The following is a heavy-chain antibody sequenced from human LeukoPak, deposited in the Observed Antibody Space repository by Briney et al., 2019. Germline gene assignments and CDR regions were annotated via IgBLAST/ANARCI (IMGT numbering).Heavy chain of an antibody. CDR1: GYTFTGYY. Sequence: ASVKVSCKASGYTFTGYYMHWVRQAPGQGLEWMGIINPIGGTTDYAQKFQGRVTMTRDTSTSTVYMELSSLRSEDTAVYYCARQQGLQNLNFDYWGQGTLVTVSS. CDR3: ARQQGLQNLNFDY. J-gene: IGHJ4*02. D-gene: IGHD4-11*01. CDR2: INPIGGTT. V-gene: IGHV1-46*01.